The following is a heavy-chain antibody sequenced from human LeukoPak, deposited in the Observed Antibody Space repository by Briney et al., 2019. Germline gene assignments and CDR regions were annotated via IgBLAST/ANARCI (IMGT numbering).Heavy chain of an antibody. CDR3: AKSTILTEEFDY. V-gene: IGHV3-30*02. CDR2: IRYDGSNK. J-gene: IGHJ4*02. D-gene: IGHD3-9*01. CDR1: GFTVSSNY. Sequence: GGSLRLSCAASGFTVSSNYMNWVRQAPGKGPEWVAFIRYDGSNKYYADSVKGRFTISRDNSKNTLYLQMNSLRAEDTAVYYCAKSTILTEEFDYWGQGTLVTVSS.